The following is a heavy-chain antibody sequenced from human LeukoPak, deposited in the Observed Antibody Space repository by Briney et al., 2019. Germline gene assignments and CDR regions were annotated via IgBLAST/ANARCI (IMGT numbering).Heavy chain of an antibody. CDR2: INQDGSEK. CDR3: ARDSFWGAVDY. Sequence: PGGSLRLSCAASGFTFSNSWVCWVRQAPGKGLEWVANINQDGSEKYYVDSVKGRFTISRDNAKNSLSLQMNSLRAEDTAVYYCARDSFWGAVDYWGQGTLVTVSS. D-gene: IGHD3-16*01. CDR1: GFTFSNSW. J-gene: IGHJ4*02. V-gene: IGHV3-7*01.